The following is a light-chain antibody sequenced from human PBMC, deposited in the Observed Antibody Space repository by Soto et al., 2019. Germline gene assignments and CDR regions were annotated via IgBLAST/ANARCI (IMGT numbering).Light chain of an antibody. CDR2: DAS. CDR3: QQRNNWQA. CDR1: QSIGSY. Sequence: EIVLTQSPATLSLSPWTIATLSCRASQSIGSYLAWYQQRPGQPPRLLTYDASNRATGIPARFSGSGSGTDFTLTISSLEPEDFAVYYCQQRNNWQAFGQGIRLEI. V-gene: IGKV3-11*01. J-gene: IGKJ5*01.